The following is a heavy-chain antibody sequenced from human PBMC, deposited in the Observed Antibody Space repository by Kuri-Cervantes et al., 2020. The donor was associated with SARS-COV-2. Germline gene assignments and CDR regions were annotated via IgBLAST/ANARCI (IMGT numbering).Heavy chain of an antibody. Sequence: SVKVSCKASGGTFSSYAISWVRQAPGQGLEWMGRIIPILGTANYAQKFQGRVTMTRDTSTSTVYMELSSLTSDDTAVYYCARDQSSSWYNWFDPWGPGTLVTVSS. CDR2: IIPILGTA. CDR1: GGTFSSYA. D-gene: IGHD6-13*01. CDR3: ARDQSSSWYNWFDP. V-gene: IGHV1-69*04. J-gene: IGHJ5*02.